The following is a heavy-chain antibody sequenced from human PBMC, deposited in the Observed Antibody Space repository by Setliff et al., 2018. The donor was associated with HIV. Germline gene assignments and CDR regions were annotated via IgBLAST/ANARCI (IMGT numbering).Heavy chain of an antibody. J-gene: IGHJ5*01. CDR3: ARGGAVSADFDS. Sequence: SETLSLTCTVSGGPIRTGAYYWGWIRQPPGKGLEWIGSIYYDGRTFYKPSLKSRLTISVDTPKNQFSLSLNSVTAADTAVYFCARGGAVSADFDSWGQGTLVTVSS. CDR1: GGPIRTGAYY. D-gene: IGHD3-16*01. CDR2: IYYDGRT. V-gene: IGHV4-39*07.